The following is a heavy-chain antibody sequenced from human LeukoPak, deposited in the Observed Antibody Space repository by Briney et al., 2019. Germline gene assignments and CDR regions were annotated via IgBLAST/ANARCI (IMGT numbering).Heavy chain of an antibody. Sequence: PGGSLRLSCIASGFTFSDYSMNWVRQAPGKGPEWVSSISRRSRHVYYAASVKGRFTISRNNAKNSLYLQMNSLRVEDMAVYFCVRDLMGSGSTTAYLHHWGQGTLVTVSS. D-gene: IGHD1-1*01. CDR1: GFTFSDYS. J-gene: IGHJ1*01. CDR3: VRDLMGSGSTTAYLHH. CDR2: ISRRSRHV. V-gene: IGHV3-21*01.